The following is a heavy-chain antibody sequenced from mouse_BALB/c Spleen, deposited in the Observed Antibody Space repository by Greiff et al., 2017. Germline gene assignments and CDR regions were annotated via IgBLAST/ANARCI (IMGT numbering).Heavy chain of an antibody. J-gene: IGHJ4*01. Sequence: QVQLQQSGAELAEPGASVKMSCKASGYTFTSYWMHWVKQRPGQGLEWIGYINPSTGYTEYNQKFKDKATLTADKSSSTAYMQLSSLTSEDSAVYYCARRKVALYYYAMDYWGQGTSVTVSS. CDR3: ARRKVALYYYAMDY. CDR2: INPSTGYT. V-gene: IGHV1-7*01. D-gene: IGHD1-1*01. CDR1: GYTFTSYW.